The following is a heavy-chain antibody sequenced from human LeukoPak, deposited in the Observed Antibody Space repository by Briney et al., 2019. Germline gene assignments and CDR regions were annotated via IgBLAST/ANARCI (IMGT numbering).Heavy chain of an antibody. CDR1: GFTFSSYS. J-gene: IGHJ4*02. D-gene: IGHD3-3*02. V-gene: IGHV3-21*01. Sequence: GGSLRLSCAASGFTFSSYSMNWVRQAPGKGLEWVSSISSSSSYIYYADSVKGRFTISRDNAKNSLYLQMNSLRIEDTAMYYCAKSHSIASYVGDYWGQGTLVTVSS. CDR3: AKSHSIASYVGDY. CDR2: ISSSSSYI.